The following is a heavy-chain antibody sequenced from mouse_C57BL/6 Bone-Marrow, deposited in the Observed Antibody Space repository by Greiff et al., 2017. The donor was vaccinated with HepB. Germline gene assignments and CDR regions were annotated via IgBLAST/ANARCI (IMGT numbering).Heavy chain of an antibody. V-gene: IGHV1-81*01. CDR3: ARSMHYGSPFAY. D-gene: IGHD1-1*01. J-gene: IGHJ3*01. Sequence: VKLQESGAELARPGASVKLSCKASGYTFTSYGISWVKQRTGQGLEWIGEIYPRSGNTYYNEKFKGKATLTADKSSSTAYMELRSLTSEDSAVYFCARSMHYGSPFAYWGQGTLVTVSA. CDR1: GYTFTSYG. CDR2: IYPRSGNT.